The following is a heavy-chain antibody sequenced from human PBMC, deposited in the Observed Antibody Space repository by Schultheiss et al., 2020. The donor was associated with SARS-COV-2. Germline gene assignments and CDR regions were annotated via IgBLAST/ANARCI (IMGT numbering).Heavy chain of an antibody. D-gene: IGHD6-19*01. V-gene: IGHV3-7*01. CDR3: AREGIAVGGGYFDY. CDR1: GFTFSSYE. Sequence: GGSLRLSCAASGFTFSSYEMNWVRQAPGKGLEWVANIKQDGSEKYYVDSVKGRFTISRDNSKNTLYLQMNSLRAEDTAVYYCAREGIAVGGGYFDYWGQGALVTVSS. CDR2: IKQDGSEK. J-gene: IGHJ4*02.